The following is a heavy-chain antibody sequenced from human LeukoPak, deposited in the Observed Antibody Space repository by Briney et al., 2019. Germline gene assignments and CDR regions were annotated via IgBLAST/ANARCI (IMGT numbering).Heavy chain of an antibody. D-gene: IGHD5-24*01. CDR2: INPNGGST. Sequence: GASVKASCKASGYTFTSYFMHWVRQAPGQGLEWMGIINPNGGSTRYAQKFQGRVTMTGDTSTSTVFIELSSLRSEDTAVYYCARGIGNGYRLFDYWGQGTLVTVSS. V-gene: IGHV1-46*01. J-gene: IGHJ4*02. CDR3: ARGIGNGYRLFDY. CDR1: GYTFTSYF.